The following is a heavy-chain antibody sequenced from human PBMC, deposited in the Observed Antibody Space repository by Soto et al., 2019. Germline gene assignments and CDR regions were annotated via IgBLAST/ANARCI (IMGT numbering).Heavy chain of an antibody. CDR2: IGSRGDYI. CDR3: ARVFSSGWYFDY. V-gene: IGHV3-21*01. CDR1: GFSFSSYS. Sequence: EVHLVESGGGLVKPGGSLRLSCAASGFSFSSYSMTWVRLAPGKGLEWVSSIGSRGDYIYYADSLKGRFTISRDNAKTSLYLQLNSVRVEDTAVYYCARVFSSGWYFDYWGQGTLVTVSS. D-gene: IGHD6-25*01. J-gene: IGHJ4*02.